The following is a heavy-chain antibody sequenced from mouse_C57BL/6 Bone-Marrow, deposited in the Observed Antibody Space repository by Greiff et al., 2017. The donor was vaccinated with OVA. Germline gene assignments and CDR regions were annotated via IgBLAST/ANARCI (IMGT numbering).Heavy chain of an antibody. V-gene: IGHV1-18*01. CDR2: INPNNGGT. CDR3: ARTAQATSSVAY. J-gene: IGHJ3*01. CDR1: GYTFTDYN. D-gene: IGHD3-2*02. Sequence: DVKLQESGPELVKPGASVKIPCKASGYTFTDYNMDWVKQSHGKSLEWIGDINPNNGGTIYNQKFKGKATLTVDKSSSTAYMELRSLTSEDTAVYYCARTAQATSSVAYWGQGTLVTVSA.